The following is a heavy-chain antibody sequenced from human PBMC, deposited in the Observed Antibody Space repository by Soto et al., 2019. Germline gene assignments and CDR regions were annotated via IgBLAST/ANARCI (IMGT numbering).Heavy chain of an antibody. Sequence: QVQLVQSGAEVKKPGASVKVSCKASGYTFTSYDINWVRQATGQGLEWMGWMNPNSGNTGFAQKFQGRVTTNRNTSISTAYMELSSLRSEDTAVYYCARAPALRSFQAVWFDPWGQGTLVTVSS. CDR2: MNPNSGNT. CDR1: GYTFTSYD. CDR3: ARAPALRSFQAVWFDP. J-gene: IGHJ5*02. V-gene: IGHV1-8*01. D-gene: IGHD6-13*01.